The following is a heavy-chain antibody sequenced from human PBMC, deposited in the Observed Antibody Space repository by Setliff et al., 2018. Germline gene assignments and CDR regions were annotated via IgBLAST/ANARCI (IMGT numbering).Heavy chain of an antibody. Sequence: KASETLSLTCTVSGDSMTGNHWSWIRQSPGKGLEWIGYITHSGSTKYNPSLKSRVAITIVASKKQFPLELSSVTAADTAVYYCARLKYYNSGTYWGNWDYYSNMDVWGKGTTVTVSS. CDR3: ARLKYYNSGTYWGNWDYYSNMDV. CDR1: GDSMTGNH. J-gene: IGHJ6*03. D-gene: IGHD3-22*01. V-gene: IGHV4-59*01. CDR2: ITHSGST.